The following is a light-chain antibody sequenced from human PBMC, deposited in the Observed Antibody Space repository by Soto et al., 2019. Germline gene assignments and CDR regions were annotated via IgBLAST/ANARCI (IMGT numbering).Light chain of an antibody. V-gene: IGKV3-20*01. J-gene: IGKJ5*01. CDR1: QSISSSN. CDR2: GAS. CDR3: QQYGSSPIT. Sequence: EIVMTQSPATLSVSPGERATLSCRAGQSISSSNLAWYQQKPGQAPRLLIYGASSRAAGIPDRFRGSGSGTDFTITIRRLEPEDFEVYYCQQYGSSPITFGQGTRMQIK.